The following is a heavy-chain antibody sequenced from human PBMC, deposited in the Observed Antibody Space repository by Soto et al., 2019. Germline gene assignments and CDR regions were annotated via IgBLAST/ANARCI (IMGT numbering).Heavy chain of an antibody. CDR2: IYTSGST. CDR3: ASTTMVRGVMFWDY. Sequence: SETLSLTCTVSGGSIISYYCICIRHPAGRGLEWIGRIYTSGSTNYNPSLKGRVTMSVDTSKNQFSLKLSSVTAADTAVYYCASTTMVRGVMFWDYWGQGTLVTVSS. CDR1: GGSIISYY. J-gene: IGHJ4*02. V-gene: IGHV4-4*07. D-gene: IGHD3-10*01.